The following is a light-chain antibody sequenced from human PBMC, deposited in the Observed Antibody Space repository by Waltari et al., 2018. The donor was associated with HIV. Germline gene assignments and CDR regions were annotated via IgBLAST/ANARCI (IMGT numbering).Light chain of an antibody. CDR2: IDG. V-gene: IGLV1-44*01. CDR1: SSHTARNT. CDR3: ATWDDSLNGWV. Sequence: HSVLNRAPSASGNRGLRVTISCSGSSSHTARNTVSWYQQFPGPAPNLLIFIDGQRPSGVPERFSGSKSATSASLAISGLRSEDEADYYCATWDDSLNGWVFGGGTKLTVL. J-gene: IGLJ3*02.